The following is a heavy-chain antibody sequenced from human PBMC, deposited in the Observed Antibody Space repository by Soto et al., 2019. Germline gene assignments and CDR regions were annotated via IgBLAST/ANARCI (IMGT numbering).Heavy chain of an antibody. CDR2: IYYSGST. CDR3: ARHYYMDV. J-gene: IGHJ6*03. V-gene: IGHV4-59*01. Sequence: SETLSLTCTFSGGSISSYYRSLIRQPPGKGLEWIGYIYYSGSTNYNPSLKSRVTISVDTSKNQFSLKLSSVTAADTAVYYCARHYYMDVWGKGTTVTAP. CDR1: GGSISSYY.